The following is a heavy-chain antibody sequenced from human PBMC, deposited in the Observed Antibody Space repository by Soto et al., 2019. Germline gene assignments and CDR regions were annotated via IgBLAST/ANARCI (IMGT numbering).Heavy chain of an antibody. D-gene: IGHD1-7*01. CDR1: GFTFSSYD. CDR3: VSRVSGNYDY. CDR2: ISSNGGTT. V-gene: IGHV3-64*01. Sequence: EVQLAESGGGMVQPGGSLRLSCVASGFTFSSYDMHWVRQAPGKGLEYVSSISSNGGTTYYGNSVKGRFTISRDNSKTTLDLQMGSLRAEDMAVYYCVSRVSGNYDYWGQGTLVTVSS. J-gene: IGHJ4*02.